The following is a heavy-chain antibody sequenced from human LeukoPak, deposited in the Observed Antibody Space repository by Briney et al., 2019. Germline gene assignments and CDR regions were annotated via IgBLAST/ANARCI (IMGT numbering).Heavy chain of an antibody. J-gene: IGHJ4*02. CDR3: ARVVLRYCSSTSCYRAGRFVY. D-gene: IGHD2-2*01. CDR2: INHSGST. V-gene: IGHV4-34*01. CDR1: GGSFSGYY. Sequence: SETLSLTCAVYGGSFSGYYWSWIRQPPGKGLEWIGEINHSGSTNYNPSLKSRVTISVDTSKNQFSLKLSSVTAADTVVYYCARVVLRYCSSTSCYRAGRFVYWGQGTLVTVSS.